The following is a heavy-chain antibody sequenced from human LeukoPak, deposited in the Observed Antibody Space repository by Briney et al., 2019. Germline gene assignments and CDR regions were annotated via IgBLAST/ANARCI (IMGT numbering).Heavy chain of an antibody. V-gene: IGHV1-2*02. Sequence: ASVKVSCKASGYTFTSYYMHWERQAPGQGLEWMGWINPNSGGTNYAQKFQGRVTMTRDTSISTAYMELSRLRSDDTAVYYCARVGIAAAGTGYYFDYWGQGTLVTVSS. J-gene: IGHJ4*02. D-gene: IGHD6-13*01. CDR2: INPNSGGT. CDR3: ARVGIAAAGTGYYFDY. CDR1: GYTFTSYY.